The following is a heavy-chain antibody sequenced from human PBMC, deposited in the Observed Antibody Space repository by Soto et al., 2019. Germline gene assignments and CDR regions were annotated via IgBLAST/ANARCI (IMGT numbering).Heavy chain of an antibody. D-gene: IGHD2-8*01. CDR2: ISYSDGS. CDR3: ASHRTFWPFDS. J-gene: IGHJ4*02. V-gene: IGHV4-39*01. CDR1: VGCISTRDSISTRSFY. Sequence: SGTVSLSCTVSVGCISTRDSISTRSFYWSWMRQPPGKGLQWIASISYSDGSFYNSSLKSRLTISVDTSKNQFSLSLRSVTAADTAVYYCASHRTFWPFDSWGQGTVVT.